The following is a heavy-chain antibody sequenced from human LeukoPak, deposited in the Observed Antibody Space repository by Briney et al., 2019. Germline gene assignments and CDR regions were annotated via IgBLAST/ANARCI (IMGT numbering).Heavy chain of an antibody. CDR2: IYYSGST. CDR3: ARGSSSGYYYHYFDY. Sequence: SETLSLTCTVSGGSISSHYWSWIRQPPGEGLEWIGYIYYSGSTNYNPSLKSRVTISVDTSKNQFSLKLSSVTAADTAVYYCARGSSSGYYYHYFDYWGQGTLVTVSS. CDR1: GGSISSHY. D-gene: IGHD3-22*01. V-gene: IGHV4-59*11. J-gene: IGHJ4*02.